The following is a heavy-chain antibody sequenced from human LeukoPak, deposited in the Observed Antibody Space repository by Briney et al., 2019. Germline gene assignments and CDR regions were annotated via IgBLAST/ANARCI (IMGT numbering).Heavy chain of an antibody. CDR1: GGSISSSSYY. CDR2: IYYSGST. Sequence: PSETLSLTCTVSGGSISSSSYYWGWIRQPPGKGLEWIGSIYYSGSTYYNPSLKSRVTISVDTSKNQFSLKLSSVTAADTAVYYCARDAGYSAAVDYWGQGTLVTVSS. D-gene: IGHD2-2*01. J-gene: IGHJ4*02. CDR3: ARDAGYSAAVDY. V-gene: IGHV4-39*07.